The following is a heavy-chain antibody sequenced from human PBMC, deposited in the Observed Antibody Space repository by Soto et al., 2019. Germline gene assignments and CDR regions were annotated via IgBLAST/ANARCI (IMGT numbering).Heavy chain of an antibody. Sequence: QVQLVESGGGVVQPGRSLRLSCAASGFTFSSYGMHWVRQAPGKGLEWVAVIWYDGSNKYYADSVKGRFTISRDNSKNTLYLQMNSLRAEDTAVYYCAIDLGIYYGCCYYYGRDVWGQGTTVTVSS. V-gene: IGHV3-33*01. CDR1: GFTFSSYG. D-gene: IGHD1-26*01. J-gene: IGHJ6*02. CDR2: IWYDGSNK. CDR3: AIDLGIYYGCCYYYGRDV.